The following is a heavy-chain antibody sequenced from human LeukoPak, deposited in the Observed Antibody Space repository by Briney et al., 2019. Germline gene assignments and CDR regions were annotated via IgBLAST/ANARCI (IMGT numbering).Heavy chain of an antibody. J-gene: IGHJ4*02. Sequence: GGSLRLSYAASGFTFSDYYMSWIRQAPGKGLEWVSYISSSGSTIYYADSVKGRFTISRDNAKNSLYLQMNSLRAEDTAVYYCASGVTIFGVVDYYFDYWGQGTLVTVSS. V-gene: IGHV3-11*01. CDR1: GFTFSDYY. CDR2: ISSSGSTI. CDR3: ASGVTIFGVVDYYFDY. D-gene: IGHD3-3*01.